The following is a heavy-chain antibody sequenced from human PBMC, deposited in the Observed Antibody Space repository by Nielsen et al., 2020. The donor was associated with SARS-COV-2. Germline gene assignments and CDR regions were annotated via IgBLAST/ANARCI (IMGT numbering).Heavy chain of an antibody. CDR3: ARGGLMVREADGMDV. D-gene: IGHD3-10*01. J-gene: IGHJ6*02. CDR2: VSWNSAYM. Sequence: SLKISCAASGFTFDDYAMHWVRHVPGKGLEWVSGVSWNSAYMAYADSVKGRFTISRDNAKNSLYLQMNSLRAEDTAVYYCARGGLMVREADGMDVWGQGTTVTVSS. V-gene: IGHV3-9*01. CDR1: GFTFDDYA.